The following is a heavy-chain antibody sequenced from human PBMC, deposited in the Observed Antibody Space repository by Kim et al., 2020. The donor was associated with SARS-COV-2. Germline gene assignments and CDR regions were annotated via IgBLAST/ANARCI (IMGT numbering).Heavy chain of an antibody. Sequence: SETLSLTCTVSGGSINNYYWSWIRQPPGKGLEWIGYLYYSGSTNYNPSLKSRVTISVDTSKNQFSLKLSSVTAADTAVYYCVKSERPHYFDYWGQGTLVT. CDR2: LYYSGST. CDR3: VKSERPHYFDY. J-gene: IGHJ4*02. CDR1: GGSINNYY. V-gene: IGHV4-59*08.